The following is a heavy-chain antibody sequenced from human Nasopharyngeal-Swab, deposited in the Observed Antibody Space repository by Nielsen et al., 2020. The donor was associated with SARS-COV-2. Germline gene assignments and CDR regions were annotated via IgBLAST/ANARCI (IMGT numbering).Heavy chain of an antibody. D-gene: IGHD2-2*01. CDR2: ISSSSSTI. CDR3: AGYCSSTSCSRNYYYYYMDV. CDR1: GFTFSGYS. Sequence: GESLKISCAASGFTFSGYSMNWVRQAPGKGLEWVSYISSSSSTIYYADSVKGRFTISRDNAKNSLYLQMNSLRAEDTAVYYCAGYCSSTSCSRNYYYYYMDVWGKGTTVTVSS. V-gene: IGHV3-48*04. J-gene: IGHJ6*03.